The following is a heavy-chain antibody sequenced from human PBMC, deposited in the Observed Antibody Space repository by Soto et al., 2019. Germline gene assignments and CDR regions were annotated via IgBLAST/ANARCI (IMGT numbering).Heavy chain of an antibody. Sequence: QVQLQESGPGLVKPSETLSLTCTVSGGSVSSGSHCWSWIRQPPGKGLEWIGYIYYSGSTNYNPSLKSRVTISVDTSKNQFSLKLRSVTAADTAVYYCARGRIAVAGNFDYWGQGTLVTVSS. CDR1: GGSVSSGSHC. D-gene: IGHD6-19*01. J-gene: IGHJ4*02. V-gene: IGHV4-61*01. CDR3: ARGRIAVAGNFDY. CDR2: IYYSGST.